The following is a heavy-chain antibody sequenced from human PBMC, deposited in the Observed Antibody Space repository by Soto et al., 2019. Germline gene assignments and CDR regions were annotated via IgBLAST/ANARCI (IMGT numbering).Heavy chain of an antibody. CDR2: ISYDGTTE. J-gene: IGHJ5*02. D-gene: IGHD6-13*01. CDR1: GFTFSSFG. CDR3: AKGYSSSWEPEFS. Sequence: GVSLRLSCSASGFTFSSFGMHWIRQAPGKGLEWVAVISYDGTTEYYGDSVKGRFTISRDNSKDTLYLQMNSLRVEDTAVYYCAKGYSSSWEPEFSWGKGPLVTISS. V-gene: IGHV3-30*18.